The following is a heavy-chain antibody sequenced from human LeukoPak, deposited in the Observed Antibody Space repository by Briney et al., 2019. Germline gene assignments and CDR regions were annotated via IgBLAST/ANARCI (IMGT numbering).Heavy chain of an antibody. Sequence: ASVKVSCKASGYTFNSHGISWIRQAAGQGPEWMGWISGDYGYTKYAQKFQGRVTMTTDTSTDTSYMELRSLRSDDTAVYYCARNKTTGGGGFDYWGQGTLITVSS. CDR2: ISGDYGYT. J-gene: IGHJ4*02. V-gene: IGHV1-18*04. CDR1: GYTFNSHG. CDR3: ARNKTTGGGGFDY. D-gene: IGHD3-16*01.